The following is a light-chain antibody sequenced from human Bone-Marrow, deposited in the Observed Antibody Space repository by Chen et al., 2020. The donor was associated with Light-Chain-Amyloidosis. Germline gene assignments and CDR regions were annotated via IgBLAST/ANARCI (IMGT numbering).Light chain of an antibody. J-gene: IGLJ1*01. CDR1: SGDVGTYNY. CDR2: AVS. CDR3: SSFTSSSSYV. Sequence: QSALTQPASVSVSPGQSITISCTGTSGDVGTYNYVSLYQPHPGKAPKVMIYAVSNRPSGVSNRFSGSKSGNTASLTISGLQAEDEADYYCSSFTSSSSYVFGPGTKVTVL. V-gene: IGLV2-14*01.